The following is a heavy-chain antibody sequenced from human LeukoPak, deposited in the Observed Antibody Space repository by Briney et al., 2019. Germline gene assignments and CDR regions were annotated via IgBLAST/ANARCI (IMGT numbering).Heavy chain of an antibody. V-gene: IGHV3-23*01. CDR2: ISDSGGST. CDR3: AKDTSGTYHLDY. D-gene: IGHD3-10*01. J-gene: IGHJ4*02. CDR1: GFTFSSYG. Sequence: PGGSLRLSCAVSGFTFSSYGMSWVRQAPGKGLEWGSGISDSGGSTYYADSVKGRFTISRDNSKNTLYLQMNSLRAEDTAVYYCAKDTSGTYHLDYWGQGTLVTVSS.